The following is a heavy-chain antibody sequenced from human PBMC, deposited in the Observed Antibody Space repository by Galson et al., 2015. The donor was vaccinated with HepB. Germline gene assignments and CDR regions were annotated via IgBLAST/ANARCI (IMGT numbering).Heavy chain of an antibody. CDR2: ISGTGGRP. Sequence: SLRLSCAASGFTFSSYAVSWVRQAPGKGLDWVSAISGTGGRPYYADSVKGRFTISRDNSKNTLYLQVNSLRAEDTAVYFCAKGALTGSRFYYGMDVWGLGTTVTVSS. V-gene: IGHV3-23*01. CDR1: GFTFSSYA. CDR3: AKGALTGSRFYYGMDV. D-gene: IGHD7-27*01. J-gene: IGHJ6*02.